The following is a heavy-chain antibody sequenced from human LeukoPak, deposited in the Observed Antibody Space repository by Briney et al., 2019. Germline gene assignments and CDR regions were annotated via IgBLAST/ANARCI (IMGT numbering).Heavy chain of an antibody. D-gene: IGHD4-17*01. V-gene: IGHV3-53*01. CDR3: ASQTTVKYYFDY. CDR2: ISSGGTT. CDR1: GFTVSSNY. Sequence: PGGSLRLSCAASGFTVSSNYMSWVRQAPGKGLEWVSVISSGGTTYYAASVKGRFTISRDNSKNTLYLQMNGLTAEDTAVYYCASQTTVKYYFDYWGQGTLVTVSS. J-gene: IGHJ4*02.